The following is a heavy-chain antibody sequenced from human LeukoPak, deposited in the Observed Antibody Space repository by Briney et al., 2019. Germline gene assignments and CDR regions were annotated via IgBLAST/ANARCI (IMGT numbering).Heavy chain of an antibody. D-gene: IGHD1-14*01. CDR2: ITSDGRTT. CDR3: ATGVKSSFEY. CDR1: GFTFSRLW. V-gene: IGHV3-74*01. J-gene: IGHJ4*02. Sequence: PGGSLRLFCEGSGFTFSRLWMHWVRQAPGKGLSWVSVITSDGRTTTYADSVKGRFTISRDNAKNMLYLQMSSVRAEDTAVYFCATGVKSSFEYWGQGTLVNV.